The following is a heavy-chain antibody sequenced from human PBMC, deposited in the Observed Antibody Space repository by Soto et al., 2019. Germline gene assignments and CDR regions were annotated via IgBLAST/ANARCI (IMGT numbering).Heavy chain of an antibody. D-gene: IGHD5-18*01. CDR1: GYTLTSDY. Sequence: VKVSCKASGYTLTSDYMHWVLQAPGQGLEWMGIINPSGGSTSYAQKFQGRVTMTRDTSTSTVYMELSSLRSEDTAVYYCARDQRGYSYGYHFDYWGQGTLVTVSS. V-gene: IGHV1-46*01. CDR3: ARDQRGYSYGYHFDY. CDR2: INPSGGST. J-gene: IGHJ4*02.